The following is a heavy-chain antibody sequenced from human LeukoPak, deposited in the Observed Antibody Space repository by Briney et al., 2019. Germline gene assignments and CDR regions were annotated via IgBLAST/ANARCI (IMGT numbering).Heavy chain of an antibody. J-gene: IGHJ4*02. CDR3: ASLDYGDKTALDY. D-gene: IGHD4-17*01. V-gene: IGHV1-46*01. CDR1: GYTFTSYY. Sequence: ASVKVSCKASGYTFTSYYMHWVRQAPGQGLEWMGIINPSGGSTSYAQKFQGRVTMTRDTSTSTAYMELRSLRSDDTAVYYCASLDYGDKTALDYWGQGTLVTVSS. CDR2: INPSGGST.